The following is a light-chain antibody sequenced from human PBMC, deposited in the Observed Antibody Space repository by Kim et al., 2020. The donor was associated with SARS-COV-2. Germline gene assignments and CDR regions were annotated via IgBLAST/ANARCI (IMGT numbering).Light chain of an antibody. CDR1: QYIDNW. J-gene: IGKJ2*01. Sequence: EIVLTQSPATLSLSPGERATLSCRASQYIDNWLAWYQEKPGQVPRLLIYDASNRATGIPARFSGSGSGTDCTLTISSLEPEDFAVYYCQRRRKWRLTFGEETKLEI. CDR3: QRRRKWRLT. V-gene: IGKV3-11*01. CDR2: DAS.